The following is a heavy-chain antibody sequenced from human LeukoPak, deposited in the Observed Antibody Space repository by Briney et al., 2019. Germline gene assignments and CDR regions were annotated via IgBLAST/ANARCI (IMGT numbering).Heavy chain of an antibody. V-gene: IGHV3-21*01. CDR2: ISSSSYI. CDR1: EFTFSSYS. J-gene: IGHJ4*02. D-gene: IGHD4-17*01. CDR3: ARQGPYGDYSH. Sequence: GGSLRLSCAASEFTFSSYSMNWVRQAPGKGLEWVSSISSSSYILYADSVKGRFTISRDNAKNSLFLQINSLRAEDTAVYYCARQGPYGDYSHWGQGTMVTVSS.